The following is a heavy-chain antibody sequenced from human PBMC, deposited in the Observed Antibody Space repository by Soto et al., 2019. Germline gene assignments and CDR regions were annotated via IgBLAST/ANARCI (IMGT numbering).Heavy chain of an antibody. CDR3: ARESIAAAGTREDWYFDL. J-gene: IGHJ2*01. CDR2: INHSGST. V-gene: IGHV4-34*01. CDR1: GGSFSGYY. Sequence: PSETLSLTCAVYGGSFSGYYGSWIRQPPGKRLEWIGEINHSGSTNYNPSLKSRVTISVDTSKNQFSLKLSSVTAADTAVYYCARESIAAAGTREDWYFDLWGRGTLVTVSS. D-gene: IGHD6-13*01.